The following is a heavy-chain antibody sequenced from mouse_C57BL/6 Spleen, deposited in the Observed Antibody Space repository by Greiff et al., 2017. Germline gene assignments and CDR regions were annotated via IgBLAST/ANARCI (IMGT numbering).Heavy chain of an antibody. Sequence: QVQLQQSGAELVRPGASVTLSCKASGYTFTDYEMHWVKQTPVHGLEWIGAIDPEAGGTAYNQKFKGKAILTSDKSSSTAYMELSSLTSEDSAVYYSTRRWDAYYDYWGQGTTLTFSS. CDR2: IDPEAGGT. CDR1: GYTFTDYE. D-gene: IGHD1-1*02. J-gene: IGHJ2*01. CDR3: TRRWDAYYDY. V-gene: IGHV1-15*01.